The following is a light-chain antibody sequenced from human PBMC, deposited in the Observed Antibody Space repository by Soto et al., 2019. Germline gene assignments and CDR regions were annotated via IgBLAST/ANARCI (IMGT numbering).Light chain of an antibody. CDR2: KAS. Sequence: DIQMTQSPSTLSASVGDRVTITCRASQSVSTWLAWYQQKPGKAPKLLIYKASTLESGVPSRFSGSGSETKFTLTISSLQADDFATYYCQQYNTYSPWTFGQGTKVEIK. CDR1: QSVSTW. V-gene: IGKV1-5*03. J-gene: IGKJ1*01. CDR3: QQYNTYSPWT.